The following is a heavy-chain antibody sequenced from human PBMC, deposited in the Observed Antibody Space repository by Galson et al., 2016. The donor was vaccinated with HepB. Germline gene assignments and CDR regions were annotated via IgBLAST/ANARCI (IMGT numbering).Heavy chain of an antibody. D-gene: IGHD6-13*01. V-gene: IGHV3-7*01. CDR3: ARVGIGSSWYFDY. CDR1: GFTFSSYW. Sequence: SLRLSCAVSGFTFSSYWMSWVRQGPGKGLEWVAFIKQDGSEKYYVDSVKGRFTISRDNAKKSLYLQMNSLRAEDTAVYYCARVGIGSSWYFDYWGQGTLVTVSS. J-gene: IGHJ4*02. CDR2: IKQDGSEK.